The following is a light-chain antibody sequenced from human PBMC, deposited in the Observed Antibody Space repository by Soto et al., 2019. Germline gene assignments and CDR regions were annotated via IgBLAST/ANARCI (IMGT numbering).Light chain of an antibody. V-gene: IGKV3-15*01. CDR1: QSVGSK. J-gene: IGKJ4*01. CDR2: GAS. Sequence: ETVMTQSPATLSVSPGERATLSCRASQSVGSKVAWYQQKPGQAPTLLIYGASTRASGIPLRFSGSGSGTEFTLTISSLQSEDFAVYYCQQYNNWPQVTFGGGTKVEIK. CDR3: QQYNNWPQVT.